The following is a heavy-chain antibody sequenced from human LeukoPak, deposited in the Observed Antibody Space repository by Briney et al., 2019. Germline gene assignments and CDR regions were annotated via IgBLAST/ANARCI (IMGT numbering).Heavy chain of an antibody. CDR2: IYYSGST. Sequence: SETLSLTCTVSGGSISSYYWSWIRQPPGKGLEWIGYIYYSGSTNYNPSLKSRVTISVDTSTYQFSLKLSSVTAADTAVYYCARKRTIFGVATPDAFDIWGQGTMVTVSS. V-gene: IGHV4-59*01. CDR3: ARKRTIFGVATPDAFDI. J-gene: IGHJ3*02. D-gene: IGHD3-3*01. CDR1: GGSISSYY.